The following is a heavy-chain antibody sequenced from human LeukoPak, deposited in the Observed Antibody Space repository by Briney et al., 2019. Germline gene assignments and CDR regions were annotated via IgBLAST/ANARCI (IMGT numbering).Heavy chain of an antibody. J-gene: IGHJ1*01. CDR2: ISNRGTTI. CDR1: GFTFSTYA. Sequence: GGSLRLFCAASGFTFSTYAIHWVRQAPGKGLEWLSYISNRGTTIYYADSVKGRFTISRDNAKNSLYLQINSLSAEDTAVYYCARQEPRSSTPEYFQHWGQGTLVTVSS. V-gene: IGHV3-48*03. CDR3: ARQEPRSSTPEYFQH. D-gene: IGHD6-6*01.